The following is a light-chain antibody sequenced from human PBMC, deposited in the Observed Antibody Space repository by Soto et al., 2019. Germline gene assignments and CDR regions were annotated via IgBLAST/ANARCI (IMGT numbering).Light chain of an antibody. V-gene: IGKV4-1*01. Sequence: DIVMTQSPDSLSVSLGERATINCKSSQSVLYSSDNKNYLAWYQQKPGQPPKLLIYWASTRESGVPDRFSGSGSGIDFTFTISSLQAEDVAVYFCQQYYSSPPTFGQGTKVEIK. CDR2: WAS. CDR3: QQYYSSPPT. CDR1: QSVLYSSDNKNY. J-gene: IGKJ1*01.